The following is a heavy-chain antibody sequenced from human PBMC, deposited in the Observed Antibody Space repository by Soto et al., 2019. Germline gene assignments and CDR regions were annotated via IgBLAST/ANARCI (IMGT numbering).Heavy chain of an antibody. Sequence: PXESLKISCQASGYRFTSYWIAWVRQMPGKGLEWMGVIYPDDSDTKYSPSFQGQVTISADESISTAYLQWGNLKASDTAIYYCARLRIQSGDFRSFDYWGPGTLVTVSS. D-gene: IGHD1-1*01. J-gene: IGHJ4*02. V-gene: IGHV5-51*01. CDR1: GYRFTSYW. CDR3: ARLRIQSGDFRSFDY. CDR2: IYPDDSDT.